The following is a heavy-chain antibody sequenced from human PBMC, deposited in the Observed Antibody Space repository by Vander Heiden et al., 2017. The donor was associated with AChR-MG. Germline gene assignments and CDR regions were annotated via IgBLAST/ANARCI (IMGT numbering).Heavy chain of an antibody. Sequence: QVQPVESGGGVVQPGRSLRLSCAASGFTFSSYGMHWVRQAPGKGLEWVAVIWYDGSNKYYADFVKGRFTISRDNSKNTLYLQMNSLRAEDTAVYYCARDFQGGASDYWGQGTLVTVSS. D-gene: IGHD1-26*01. CDR2: IWYDGSNK. V-gene: IGHV3-33*01. CDR1: GFTFSSYG. CDR3: ARDFQGGASDY. J-gene: IGHJ4*02.